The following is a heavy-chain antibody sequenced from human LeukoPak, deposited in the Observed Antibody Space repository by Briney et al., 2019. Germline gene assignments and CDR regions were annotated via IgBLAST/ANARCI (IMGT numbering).Heavy chain of an antibody. V-gene: IGHV4-59*01. Sequence: PSEALSLTCTVSGGSISSYYWSWTRQPLGKGLEWIGYIYYSGSSNHNPSLKSRATMPVDTSKNQLSLNLTSVTAADTALYYCDARERLDWILYSGPGTLVSVSS. CDR2: IYYSGSS. J-gene: IGHJ4*01. CDR1: GGSISSYY. D-gene: IGHD3-9*01. CDR3: DARERLDWILY.